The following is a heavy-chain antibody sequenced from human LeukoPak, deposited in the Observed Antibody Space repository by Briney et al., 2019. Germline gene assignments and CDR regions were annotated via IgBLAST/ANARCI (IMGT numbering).Heavy chain of an antibody. V-gene: IGHV3-53*01. CDR1: GFTVSSNY. D-gene: IGHD2/OR15-2a*01. CDR3: ASGAPDYLFSFDY. J-gene: IGHJ4*02. CDR2: TYSGGST. Sequence: GGSLRLSCAASGFTVSSNYMGWVRQAPGKGLEWVPVTYSGGSTYYADSVKGRFTISRDNSKNTLYLQMNSLRAEDTAVYYCASGAPDYLFSFDYWGQGTLVTVSS.